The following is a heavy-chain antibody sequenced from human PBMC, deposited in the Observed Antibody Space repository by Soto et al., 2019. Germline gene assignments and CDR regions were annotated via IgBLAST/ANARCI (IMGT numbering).Heavy chain of an antibody. J-gene: IGHJ6*02. Sequence: GGSLRLSCAASGFTFSSYSMNWVRQAPGKGLEWVSSISSSSSYIYYADSVKGRFTISRDNAKNSLYLQMNSLRAEDTAVYYCARDGHTAEGHYYYGMDVWGQGTTVTV. CDR2: ISSSSSYI. CDR1: GFTFSSYS. D-gene: IGHD4-17*01. V-gene: IGHV3-21*01. CDR3: ARDGHTAEGHYYYGMDV.